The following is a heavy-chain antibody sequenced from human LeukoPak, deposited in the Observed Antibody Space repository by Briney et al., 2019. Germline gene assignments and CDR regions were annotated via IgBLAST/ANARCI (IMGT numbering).Heavy chain of an antibody. CDR1: GGSISSGGYY. Sequence: SETLSLTCTVSGGSISSGGYYWSWIRQHPGKGLEWIGHIYYSGSTYYNPSLKSRVTISVDTSKNQFSLKLSSVTAADTAVYYCARVGCSGGSCYSHPKRYFDYWGQGTLVTVSS. V-gene: IGHV4-31*03. CDR2: IYYSGST. J-gene: IGHJ4*02. D-gene: IGHD2-15*01. CDR3: ARVGCSGGSCYSHPKRYFDY.